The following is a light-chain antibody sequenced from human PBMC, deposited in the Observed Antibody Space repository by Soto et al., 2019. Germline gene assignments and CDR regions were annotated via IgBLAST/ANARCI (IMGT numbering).Light chain of an antibody. V-gene: IGLV1-51*01. CDR3: GTWDSSLKSVV. J-gene: IGLJ2*01. Sequence: QSVLTQPPSVSAAPGQKVTISCSGSNSNIGHDYVSWYQRLPGTAPKLLIYDSYKRPSGIPDRFSGSTSGTPATLGITGLQTGDEADYYCGTWDSSLKSVVFGGGTKVTVL. CDR2: DSY. CDR1: NSNIGHDY.